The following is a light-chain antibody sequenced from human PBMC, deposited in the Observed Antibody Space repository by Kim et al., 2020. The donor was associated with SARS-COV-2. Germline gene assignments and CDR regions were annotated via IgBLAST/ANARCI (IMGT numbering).Light chain of an antibody. V-gene: IGKV3-15*01. J-gene: IGKJ1*01. Sequence: EIVMTQSPATLSVSPGERATLSCRASQSVRSNLAWYQQKSGQPPRLLIHDASIRATGIPARFSGSGSGTEFTLTISSLQSEDFAIFYCQQYDNWKTFGQGTKVDIK. CDR2: DAS. CDR3: QQYDNWKT. CDR1: QSVRSN.